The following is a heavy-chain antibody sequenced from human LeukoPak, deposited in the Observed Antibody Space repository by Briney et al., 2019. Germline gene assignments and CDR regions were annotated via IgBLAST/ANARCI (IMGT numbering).Heavy chain of an antibody. V-gene: IGHV1-69*05. CDR1: GGTFSGYA. CDR3: ARDRGQDEFDP. CDR2: IIPIFGTA. J-gene: IGHJ5*02. Sequence: AASVKVSCKASGGTFSGYAISWVRQAPGQGLEWMGGIIPIFGTANYAQKFQGRVTITTDESTSTAYMELSSLRSEDTAVYYCARDRGQDEFDPWGQGTLVTVSS.